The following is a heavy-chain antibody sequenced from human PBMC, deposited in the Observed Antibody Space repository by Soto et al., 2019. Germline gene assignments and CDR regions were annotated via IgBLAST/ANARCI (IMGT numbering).Heavy chain of an antibody. J-gene: IGHJ4*02. CDR3: ERVCYYSSGFYDY. D-gene: IGHD3-22*01. CDR2: ITPIFATA. CDR1: GGTFSSYA. V-gene: IGHV1-69*01. Sequence: QVQVVQSGAEVKKPGSSVKVSCKASGGTFSSYAISWVRQAPGQGFELLGGITPIFATANYAQKIQGRVTITADESARTAYMELSSLRSEDTAVYYCERVCYYSSGFYDYWCQGTLVTVSS.